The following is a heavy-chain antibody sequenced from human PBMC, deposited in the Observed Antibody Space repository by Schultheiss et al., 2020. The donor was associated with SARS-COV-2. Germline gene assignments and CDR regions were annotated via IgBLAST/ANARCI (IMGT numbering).Heavy chain of an antibody. V-gene: IGHV4-61*08. CDR1: GGSISSGGYY. CDR3: ARAQWLRGDFDY. CDR2: IYYSGST. J-gene: IGHJ4*02. Sequence: SETLSLTCTVSGGSISSGGYYWSWIRQPPGKGLEWIGYIYYSGSTNYNPSLKSRVTISVDTSKNQFSLKLSSVTAADTAVYYCARAQWLRGDFDYWGQGTLVTVSS. D-gene: IGHD5-12*01.